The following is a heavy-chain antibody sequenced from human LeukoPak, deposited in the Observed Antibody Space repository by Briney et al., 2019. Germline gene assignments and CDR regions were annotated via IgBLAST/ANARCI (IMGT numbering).Heavy chain of an antibody. CDR2: IRYDGTNK. Sequence: SGGSLRLSCAASGFTFSSSGMHWVRQAPGKGLEWVAFIRYDGTNKYYADSVKGRFSISRDNSKNTLYLQMNSLRAEDTAVYYCAKDQSYYDSGGYRYFDYWGQGTLVTVSS. J-gene: IGHJ4*02. CDR3: AKDQSYYDSGGYRYFDY. D-gene: IGHD3-22*01. CDR1: GFTFSSSG. V-gene: IGHV3-30*02.